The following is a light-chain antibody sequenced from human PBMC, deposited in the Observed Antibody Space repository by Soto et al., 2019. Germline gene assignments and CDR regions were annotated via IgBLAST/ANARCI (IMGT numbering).Light chain of an antibody. J-gene: IGKJ1*01. CDR2: GAS. V-gene: IGKV3-20*01. CDR3: QLYGSSRWT. Sequence: EVVLAPSPCTLSLSPGERATLSCRASQTVGTTYLAWYQHKPGQAPSLLIYGASTRATGIPDRFSGSRSGTDFTLTISRLEPEDFAVYFCQLYGSSRWTFGQGTRWIS. CDR1: QTVGTTY.